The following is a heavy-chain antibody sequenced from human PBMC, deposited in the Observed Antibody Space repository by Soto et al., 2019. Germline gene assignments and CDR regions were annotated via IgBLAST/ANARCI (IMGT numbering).Heavy chain of an antibody. J-gene: IGHJ6*02. CDR3: AREMGIAAHYYYYGMDV. CDR2: IIPIFGTA. Sequence: QVQLVQSGAEVKKPGSSVKVSCKASGGTFSSYAISWVRQAPGQGLEWMGGIIPIFGTANYAQKFQGRVTITADDSSSTAYMELSSLRSEDTAVYYCAREMGIAAHYYYYGMDVWGQGTTVTVSS. D-gene: IGHD6-13*01. V-gene: IGHV1-69*01. CDR1: GGTFSSYA.